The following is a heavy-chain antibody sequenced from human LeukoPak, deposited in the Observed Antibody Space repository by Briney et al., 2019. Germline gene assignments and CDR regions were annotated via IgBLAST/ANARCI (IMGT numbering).Heavy chain of an antibody. Sequence: ASVKVSCKASGYTFTGYYMHWVRQAPGQGLEWMGWINPNSGGTNYAQKFQGRVTMTRDTSISTAYMKLSRLRSDDTAVYYCARLRDIKTKRVVVINIFDYWGQGTLVTVSS. V-gene: IGHV1-2*02. CDR1: GYTFTGYY. D-gene: IGHD3-22*01. CDR2: INPNSGGT. CDR3: ARLRDIKTKRVVVINIFDY. J-gene: IGHJ4*02.